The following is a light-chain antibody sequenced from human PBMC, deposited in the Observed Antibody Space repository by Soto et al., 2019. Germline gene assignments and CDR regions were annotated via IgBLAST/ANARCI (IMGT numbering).Light chain of an antibody. CDR2: DAS. J-gene: IGKJ3*01. CDR1: QSVSSY. Sequence: EIVLTQSPATLSLSPGERATLSCRASQSVSSYLAWYQQKPGQAPRLLIYDASSKATGIPARFSGSGSGTDFTLTISSLEPGDFAVYYCQQRSKWPFTFGPGTKVDI. V-gene: IGKV3-11*01. CDR3: QQRSKWPFT.